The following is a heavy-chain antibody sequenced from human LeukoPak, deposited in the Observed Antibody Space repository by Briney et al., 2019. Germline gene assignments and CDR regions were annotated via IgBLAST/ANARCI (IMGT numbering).Heavy chain of an antibody. D-gene: IGHD4/OR15-4a*01. CDR1: GGSVSSGTYY. CDR3: ARFYANYFDP. CDR2: IYSSGST. J-gene: IGHJ5*02. Sequence: SQTLSLTCSVSGGSVSSGTYYWSWIRQPAGKGLEWIGRIYSSGSTDYNASLKSRVTISVDTSKNQFSLKLSSVTAADTAVYYCARFYANYFDPWGQGTRVTVSS. V-gene: IGHV4-61*02.